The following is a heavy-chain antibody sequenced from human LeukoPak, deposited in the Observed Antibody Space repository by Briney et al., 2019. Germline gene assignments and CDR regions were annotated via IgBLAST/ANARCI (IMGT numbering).Heavy chain of an antibody. J-gene: IGHJ4*02. V-gene: IGHV3-66*01. D-gene: IGHD3-22*01. CDR1: GFTVSSNY. Sequence: PGGSLRLSCPASGFTVSSNYMSWVRQAPGKGLEWVSVIYSAGNTYYADSVQGRFTMSRENPENTLYLQMNSLRAEDTAVYCCARAHDRGYYYGFDYWGQGTLVTVSS. CDR2: IYSAGNT. CDR3: ARAHDRGYYYGFDY.